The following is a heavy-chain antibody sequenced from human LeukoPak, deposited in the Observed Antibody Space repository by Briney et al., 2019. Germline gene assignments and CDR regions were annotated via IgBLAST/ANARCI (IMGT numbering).Heavy chain of an antibody. CDR3: ARDPKLRYCTNGVCSPYYYYGMDV. V-gene: IGHV1-46*01. J-gene: IGHJ6*02. CDR2: INPSGGST. CDR1: GYSFTSYY. Sequence: GASVKVSCKASGYSFTSYYMHWVRQAPGHGLEWMGIINPSGGSTSYAQKFQGRVTMTRDTSISTAYMELSRLRSDDTAVYYCARDPKLRYCTNGVCSPYYYYGMDVWGQGTTVTVSS. D-gene: IGHD2-8*01.